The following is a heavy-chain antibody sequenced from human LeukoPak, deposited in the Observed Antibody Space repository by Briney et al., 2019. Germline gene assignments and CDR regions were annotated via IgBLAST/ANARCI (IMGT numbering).Heavy chain of an antibody. CDR2: ISASRGST. CDR3: AKGLVINHPIFDS. J-gene: IGHJ4*02. Sequence: GGSLRLSCAASGVTVSSNYMSWGRQAPGKGLEWGSAISASRGSTYYADSVKGRFTISRDNSKNTLYLQMNSLRAEDTAVYYCAKGLVINHPIFDSWGQGTLVTVSS. D-gene: IGHD3-9*01. CDR1: GVTVSSNY. V-gene: IGHV3-23*01.